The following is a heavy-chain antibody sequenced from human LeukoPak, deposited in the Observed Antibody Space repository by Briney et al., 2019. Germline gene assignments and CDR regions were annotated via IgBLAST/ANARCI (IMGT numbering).Heavy chain of an antibody. J-gene: IGHJ4*02. CDR3: ARDLNILTGYYPDY. D-gene: IGHD3-9*01. V-gene: IGHV1-2*02. Sequence: GASVKVSCKASGYTFTSYGISWVRQAPGQGLEWMGWINPNSGGTNYAQKFQGRVTMTRDTSISTAYMELSRLRSDDTAVYYCARDLNILTGYYPDYWGQGTLVTVSS. CDR2: INPNSGGT. CDR1: GYTFTSYG.